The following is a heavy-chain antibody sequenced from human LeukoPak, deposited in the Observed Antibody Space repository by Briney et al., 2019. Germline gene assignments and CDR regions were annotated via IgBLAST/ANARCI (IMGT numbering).Heavy chain of an antibody. D-gene: IGHD3-16*01. V-gene: IGHV4-34*01. CDR3: SRGTDLYKGGNY. Sequence: PSETLSLTCGVYGGSLSGYYLNWIRQSPGKGLEWIGEIHPHGTTFYSPSLKSRVTIPLDTSKNQFSLNLLSVTAADTAVYFCSRGTDLYKGGNYWGQGTLVTVSS. CDR1: GGSLSGYY. CDR2: IHPHGTT. J-gene: IGHJ4*02.